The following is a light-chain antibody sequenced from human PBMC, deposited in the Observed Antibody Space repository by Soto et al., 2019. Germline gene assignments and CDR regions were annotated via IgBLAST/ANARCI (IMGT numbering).Light chain of an antibody. CDR1: QSGSTF. CDR3: KQRDNWQYT. CDR2: DTA. V-gene: IGKV3-11*01. Sequence: EIVLTQSPATLSLSPGERATLSCRASQSGSTFLGWYQQKPGQPPRLLIYDTANRGTGIPAMFSGSGYGTVFTLTNSSLAPEEFAVYYCKQRDNWQYTFGQGTKLEIK. J-gene: IGKJ2*01.